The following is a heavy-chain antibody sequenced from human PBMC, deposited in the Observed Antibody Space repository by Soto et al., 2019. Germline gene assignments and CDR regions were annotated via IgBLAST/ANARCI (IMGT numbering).Heavy chain of an antibody. CDR1: GFTFSSYG. Sequence: PVGSLRLSCAASGFTFSSYGMHWVRQAPCKGLEWVAVISYDGSNKYYADSVKGRSTISRDNSKNTLYLQMNSLRAEDTAVYYCAKDLGGSYYYYYGMDVWGQGTTVTVSS. J-gene: IGHJ6*02. CDR2: ISYDGSNK. D-gene: IGHD1-26*01. CDR3: AKDLGGSYYYYYGMDV. V-gene: IGHV3-30*18.